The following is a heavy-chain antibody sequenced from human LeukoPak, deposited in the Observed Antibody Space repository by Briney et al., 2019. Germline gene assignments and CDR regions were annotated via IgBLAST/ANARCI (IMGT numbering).Heavy chain of an antibody. Sequence: ASVKVSCKASGYTFTSYGISWVRQAPGQGLEWMGWISAYNGNTNYAQKLQGRVTMTTDTSTSTAYMELRSLRSDDTAVYYCARDPRGDSGSSQLMFDSSGPGTLVTVSS. D-gene: IGHD1-26*01. V-gene: IGHV1-18*01. CDR2: ISAYNGNT. CDR3: ARDPRGDSGSSQLMFDS. CDR1: GYTFTSYG. J-gene: IGHJ4*02.